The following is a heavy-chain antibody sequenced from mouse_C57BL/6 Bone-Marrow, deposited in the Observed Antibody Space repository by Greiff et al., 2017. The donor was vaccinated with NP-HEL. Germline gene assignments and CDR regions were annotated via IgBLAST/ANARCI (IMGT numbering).Heavy chain of an antibody. CDR3: ARRLYYFDY. Sequence: QVHVKQSGAELVRPGASVKLSCKASGYTFTDYYINWVKQRPGQGLEWIARIYPGSGNTYYNEKFKGKATLTAEKSSSTAYMQLSSLTSEDSAVYFCARRLYYFDYWGQGTTLTVSS. CDR2: IYPGSGNT. V-gene: IGHV1-76*01. CDR1: GYTFTDYY. J-gene: IGHJ2*01.